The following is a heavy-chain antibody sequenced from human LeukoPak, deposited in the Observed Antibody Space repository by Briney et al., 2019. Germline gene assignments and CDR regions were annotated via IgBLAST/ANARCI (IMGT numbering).Heavy chain of an antibody. CDR2: ISYDGSNK. V-gene: IGHV3-30-3*01. CDR3: ARGVDTAFDY. D-gene: IGHD5-18*01. J-gene: IGHJ4*02. CDR1: GFTFSSYA. Sequence: PGRSLRLSCAASGFTFSSYAMHWVRQAPGKGLEWVAVISYDGSNKYYADSVKGRFTISRDNSKNTLYLQMNSLRAEDTAVYYCARGVDTAFDYWGQGTLVTASS.